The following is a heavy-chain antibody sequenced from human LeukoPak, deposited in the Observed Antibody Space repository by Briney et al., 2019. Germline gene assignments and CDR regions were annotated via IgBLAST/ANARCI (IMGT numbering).Heavy chain of an antibody. V-gene: IGHV1-46*01. CDR1: GYTFTGYY. Sequence: GASVKVSCTASGYTFTGYYLHWVRQAPGQGLEWMGFINPSGGSTSYAQKFQGRVTMTRDTSTSTVYMGLSSLRSEDTAVYYCANSGGGSYEDWFDPWGQGTLVTVSS. CDR3: ANSGGGSYEDWFDP. CDR2: INPSGGST. J-gene: IGHJ5*02. D-gene: IGHD1-26*01.